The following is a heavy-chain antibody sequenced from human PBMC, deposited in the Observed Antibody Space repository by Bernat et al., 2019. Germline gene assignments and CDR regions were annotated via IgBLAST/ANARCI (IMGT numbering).Heavy chain of an antibody. Sequence: EVQLVESGGGLIQPGGSLTLSCAASGFTVSVNYMSWVRQAPGKGLEWLSVLYTNGKTYYADSVKGRFTIYIDSSENTLYLQMNSLRAEDTTVYYCARDMPPPDQWLPTTWGQGTLVTVSS. CDR2: LYTNGKT. CDR1: GFTVSVNY. V-gene: IGHV3-53*01. CDR3: ARDMPPPDQWLPTT. D-gene: IGHD6-19*01. J-gene: IGHJ4*02.